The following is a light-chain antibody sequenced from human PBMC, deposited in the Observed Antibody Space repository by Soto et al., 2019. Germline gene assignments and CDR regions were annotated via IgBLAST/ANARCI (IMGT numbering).Light chain of an antibody. Sequence: SVLTQSPGTLSLSPGESATLSCRASQSVGRNYLAWFQHKPDQAPRLLIYDASNRATGVPDRFSGSGSGTDFTLSVTRLEPEDFAVYYCHQYAVSPLTFGGGTTVEIK. CDR2: DAS. CDR3: HQYAVSPLT. V-gene: IGKV3-20*01. J-gene: IGKJ4*01. CDR1: QSVGRNY.